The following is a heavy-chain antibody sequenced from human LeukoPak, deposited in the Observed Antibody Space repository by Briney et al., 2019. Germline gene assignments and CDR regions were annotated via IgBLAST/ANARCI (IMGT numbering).Heavy chain of an antibody. J-gene: IGHJ6*02. Sequence: GGSLRLSCAASGFTVSSTYMNWVRQAPGKGLEWVSVIYSGGSTDYADSVKGRVTISRDNSKNTVYLQMNSLRAEDTAVYYCAREKYDSGSYLYGMDVWGQGTTVTVSS. CDR2: IYSGGST. D-gene: IGHD3-10*01. CDR3: AREKYDSGSYLYGMDV. V-gene: IGHV3-53*01. CDR1: GFTVSSTY.